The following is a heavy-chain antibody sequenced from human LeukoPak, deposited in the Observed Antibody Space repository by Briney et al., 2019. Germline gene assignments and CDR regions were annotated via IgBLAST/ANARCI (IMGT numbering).Heavy chain of an antibody. CDR1: GGSISGYY. CDR3: ARGGYSYGQYFDY. J-gene: IGHJ4*02. D-gene: IGHD5-18*01. Sequence: PSETLSLTCTVSGGSISGYYWSWIRQPPGKRLEWIGEINHSGSTNYNPSLKSRVTISVDTSKNQFSLKLSSVTAADTAVYYCARGGYSYGQYFDYWGQGTLVTVSS. V-gene: IGHV4-34*01. CDR2: INHSGST.